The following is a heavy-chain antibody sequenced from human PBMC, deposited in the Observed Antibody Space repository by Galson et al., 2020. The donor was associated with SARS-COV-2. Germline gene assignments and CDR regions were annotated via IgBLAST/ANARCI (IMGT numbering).Heavy chain of an antibody. J-gene: IGHJ6*02. D-gene: IGHD2-2*01. Sequence: SVKVSCKASGGTFSSYTINWVRQAPGQGLEWMGRFDPTLHRPNIAQKFQGRVTITADKSTHTSYMELSSLTSEDTAVYYCGTYCSRNDCYLIGDFYGMDVWGQGTTVTVSS. CDR1: GGTFSSYT. CDR2: FDPTLHRP. V-gene: IGHV1-69*02. CDR3: GTYCSRNDCYLIGDFYGMDV.